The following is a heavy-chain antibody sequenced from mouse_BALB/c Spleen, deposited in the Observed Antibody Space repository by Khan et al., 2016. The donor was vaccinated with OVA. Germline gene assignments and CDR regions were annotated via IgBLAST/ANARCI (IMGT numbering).Heavy chain of an antibody. D-gene: IGHD2-12*01. CDR2: IWGGGGT. J-gene: IGHJ4*01. CDR3: ARACYRYDCYYAIDY. V-gene: IGHV2-6-4*01. Sequence: VELVESGPGLVAPSQSLSITCTVSGFSLSRYNIHWVRQPPGKGLEWLGMIWGGGGTDYNSTLKSRLSISKDNSKSQVFLQMNSLQTDDTAMYYCARACYRYDCYYAIDYWGQGTSVTVSS. CDR1: GFSLSRYN.